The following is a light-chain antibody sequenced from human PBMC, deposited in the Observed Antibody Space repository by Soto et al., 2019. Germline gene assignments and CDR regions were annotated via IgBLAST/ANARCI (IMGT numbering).Light chain of an antibody. Sequence: DIQMTQSPSTLSASVGDRVTITCRASQSISSWLAWYQQKPGKAPKLLIYKASSLESGVPSRFSGSGSGTDFTLTISSLQPDDFATYYCQQYNNDPWTFGQGTKVEIK. CDR3: QQYNNDPWT. CDR2: KAS. CDR1: QSISSW. V-gene: IGKV1-5*03. J-gene: IGKJ1*01.